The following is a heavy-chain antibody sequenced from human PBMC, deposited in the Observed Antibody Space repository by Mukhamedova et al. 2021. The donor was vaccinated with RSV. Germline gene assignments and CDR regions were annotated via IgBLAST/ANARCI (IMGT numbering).Heavy chain of an antibody. V-gene: IGHV3-11*06. Sequence: DWVSYISGTSSDTNYADSVKGRFTISRDNAKNSLYLQMNSLRAEDTAVYYCVKNARLAASWGQGTLVTVSS. CDR2: ISGTSSDT. D-gene: IGHD2-2*01. J-gene: IGHJ5*02. CDR3: VKNARLAAS.